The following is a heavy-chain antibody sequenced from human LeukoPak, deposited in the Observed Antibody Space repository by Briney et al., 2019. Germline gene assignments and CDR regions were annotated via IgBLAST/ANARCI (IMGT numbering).Heavy chain of an antibody. CDR2: IWYDGSNK. J-gene: IGHJ4*02. D-gene: IGHD3-22*01. Sequence: GGSLRLSCAASGFTFSSYGMHWVRQAPGKGLEWVAVIWYDGSNKYYADSVKGRFTISRDNSKNTLYLQMNSLRAEDTAVYYCASNDDSSGYYYPLGYWGQGTLVTVSS. V-gene: IGHV3-33*08. CDR3: ASNDDSSGYYYPLGY. CDR1: GFTFSSYG.